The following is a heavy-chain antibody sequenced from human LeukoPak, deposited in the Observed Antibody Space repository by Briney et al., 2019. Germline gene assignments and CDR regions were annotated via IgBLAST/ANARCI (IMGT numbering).Heavy chain of an antibody. CDR1: GYTFTSYG. D-gene: IGHD3-22*01. CDR3: ARDTNYYDSSGFPVYYFDY. J-gene: IGHJ4*02. CDR2: ISADNGNT. Sequence: GASVKVSCKASGYTFTSYGISWVRQAPGQGLEWMGWISADNGNTNYAQKLQGRVTMTTDTSTSTAYMELRSLRSDDTAVYYCARDTNYYDSSGFPVYYFDYWGQGTLVTVSS. V-gene: IGHV1-18*01.